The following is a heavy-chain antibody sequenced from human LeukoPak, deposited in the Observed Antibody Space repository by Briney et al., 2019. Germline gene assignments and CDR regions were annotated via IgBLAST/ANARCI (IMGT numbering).Heavy chain of an antibody. D-gene: IGHD3-16*01. CDR1: GFTFSTYN. Sequence: GGSLRLSCAASGFTFSTYNMNWVRQAPGKGLEWISFVSISSGTIYYADSVNGRFRISRDNAKSSLDLEMNSLRAEDTAVYYCARAMSTFGGVRNYFDSWGQGTLVTVSS. CDR3: ARAMSTFGGVRNYFDS. J-gene: IGHJ4*02. V-gene: IGHV3-48*04. CDR2: VSISSGTI.